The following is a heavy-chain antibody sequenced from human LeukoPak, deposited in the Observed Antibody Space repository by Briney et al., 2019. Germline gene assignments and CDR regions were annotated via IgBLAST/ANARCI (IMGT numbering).Heavy chain of an antibody. V-gene: IGHV3-15*01. CDR2: IKNKADAGTA. D-gene: IGHD4-11*01. CDR3: TTEGLPGSFDY. CDR1: GFTFSNAW. J-gene: IGHJ4*01. Sequence: SGGSLRLSCAASGFTFSNAWMSWVRQAPGQGLEWVGRIKNKADAGTAEYAAPVKGRFTISRDDSKNTVYLQMNSLETEDTAMYYCTTEGLPGSFDYWGXXAXXTXSS.